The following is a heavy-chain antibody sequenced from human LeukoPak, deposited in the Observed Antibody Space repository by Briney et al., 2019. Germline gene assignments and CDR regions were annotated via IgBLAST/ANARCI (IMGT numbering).Heavy chain of an antibody. CDR1: GGSISSGGYS. J-gene: IGHJ5*02. Sequence: SQTLSLTCAVSGGSISSGGYSWSWIRQPPGKGLEWIGYIYHSGSTYYNPSLKSRVTISVDRSKNQFSLKLSSVTAADTAVYYCARGRYTGVPAASRSWFDPWGQGTLVTVSS. D-gene: IGHD2-2*01. CDR2: IYHSGST. CDR3: ARGRYTGVPAASRSWFDP. V-gene: IGHV4-30-2*01.